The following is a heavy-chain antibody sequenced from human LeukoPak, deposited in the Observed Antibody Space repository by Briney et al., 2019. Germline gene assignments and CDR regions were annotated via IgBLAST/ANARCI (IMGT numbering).Heavy chain of an antibody. J-gene: IGHJ1*01. CDR1: GGSISSYY. V-gene: IGHV4-59*01. Sequence: SETLSLTCTVSGGSISSYYWSWIRQPPGKGLEWIVNIYYSGSTNYNPSLKSRVTISVDTSKNQFSLQLSSVNAAVTDLDYCAGVRVRSCSKEKFQHWGQGTLVTVSS. CDR2: IYYSGST. CDR3: AGVRVRSCSKEKFQH. D-gene: IGHD3-10*01.